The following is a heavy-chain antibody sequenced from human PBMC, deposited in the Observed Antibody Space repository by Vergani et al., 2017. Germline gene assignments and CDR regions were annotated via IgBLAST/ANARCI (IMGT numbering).Heavy chain of an antibody. CDR1: GFSLSTNGVG. V-gene: IGHV2-5*01. Sequence: QMTLTESGPTFVKPTQTLTLTCTFSGFSLSTNGVGVGWIRQPPGKALEWLALIYWNDDKYYAPSLKNRLSVAKGPSKDQVVLKMTDMDPVDTATYYCAHRDXDLLLDSATWFPYWSQGRLVNVSS. D-gene: IGHD3-22*01. CDR2: IYWNDDK. J-gene: IGHJ4*02. CDR3: AHRDXDLLLDSATWFPY.